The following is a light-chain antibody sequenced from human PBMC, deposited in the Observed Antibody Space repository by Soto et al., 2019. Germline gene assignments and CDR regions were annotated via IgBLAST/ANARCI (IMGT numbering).Light chain of an antibody. Sequence: EIVMTQSPATLSVSPGERVTLSCRASQSVSNKLAWYQQKPGQAPRLLIYDASGRAGSVPARLSGSGSGTEFTLTISSLQSEDFAVYFCQQYDDWPPTSGQGTKLEIK. J-gene: IGKJ1*01. CDR3: QQYDDWPPT. CDR1: QSVSNK. V-gene: IGKV3-15*01. CDR2: DAS.